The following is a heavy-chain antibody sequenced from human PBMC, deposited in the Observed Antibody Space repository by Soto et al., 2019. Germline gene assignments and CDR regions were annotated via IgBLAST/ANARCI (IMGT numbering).Heavy chain of an antibody. CDR1: GYTFSSYG. D-gene: IGHD2-15*01. V-gene: IGHV1-18*04. J-gene: IGHJ3*02. Sequence: GASVKVSCKASGYTFSSYGITWVRQDPGQGLEWMGWISAYNGNTNYAQNFQGRVTMTTDTSTSTAYMELRSLRSDDTAVYYCSVLLRLPFEIWGQGTMVTVSS. CDR2: ISAYNGNT. CDR3: SVLLRLPFEI.